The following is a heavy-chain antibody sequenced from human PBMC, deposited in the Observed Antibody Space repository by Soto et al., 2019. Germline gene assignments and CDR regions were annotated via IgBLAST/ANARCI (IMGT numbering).Heavy chain of an antibody. CDR2: INPNSGAT. CDR3: TKTARGYSGYDPLEY. V-gene: IGHV1-2*04. CDR1: GYTFTGYY. J-gene: IGHJ4*02. Sequence: ASLKVSCKTSGYTFTGYYMHWVRQTPGQGLELMGWINPNSGATNYAQKFQGWVTMTRDTSISTAYMELSRLRSDDTAVYYCTKTARGYSGYDPLEYWGQGTLVTVSS. D-gene: IGHD5-12*01.